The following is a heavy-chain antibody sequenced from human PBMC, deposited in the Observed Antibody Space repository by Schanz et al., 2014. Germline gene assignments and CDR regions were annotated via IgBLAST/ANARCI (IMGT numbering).Heavy chain of an antibody. CDR3: ARGPLNHDYSNL. D-gene: IGHD4-4*01. V-gene: IGHV4-34*01. J-gene: IGHJ4*02. CDR2: INHSGST. Sequence: QVQLQQWGAGLLKPSETLSLTCAVYGGSFSGYYWSWIRQPPGKGLEWIGEINHSGSTNYNPSLTSRVTISVDTSKNQFSLRLSSVTAADTAVYYCARGPLNHDYSNLWGQGTLVSVSS. CDR1: GGSFSGYY.